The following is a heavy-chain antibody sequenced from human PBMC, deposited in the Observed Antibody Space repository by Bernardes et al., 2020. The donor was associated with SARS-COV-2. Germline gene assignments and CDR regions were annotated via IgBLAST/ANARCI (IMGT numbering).Heavy chain of an antibody. CDR2: IQQVGSGK. CDR1: GFTFSSYW. J-gene: IGHJ5*02. V-gene: IGHV3-7*04. Sequence: GGSLSLSCAASGFTFSSYWMSWVRQAPGKGLEWVANIQQVGSGKFFLDSVKGRFTISRDNAKNSVYLQMNSLRADDTAVYYCARVVVPAAVHWFDTWGQGTLVIVSS. CDR3: ARVVVPAAVHWFDT. D-gene: IGHD2-2*01.